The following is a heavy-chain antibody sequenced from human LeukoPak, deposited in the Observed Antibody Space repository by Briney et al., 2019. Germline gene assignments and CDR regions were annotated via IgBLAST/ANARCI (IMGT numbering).Heavy chain of an antibody. V-gene: IGHV1-69*13. J-gene: IGHJ3*02. CDR3: AGSSSWSPPSFVSAFDI. CDR2: LIPIFGTA. Sequence: SVKVSCKASGGTFSSYAISWVRQAPGQGLEWMGGLIPIFGTANYAQKFQGRVTITADESTSTAYMELSSLRSEDTAVYYCAGSSSWSPPSFVSAFDIWGQGTMVTVSS. CDR1: GGTFSSYA. D-gene: IGHD6-13*01.